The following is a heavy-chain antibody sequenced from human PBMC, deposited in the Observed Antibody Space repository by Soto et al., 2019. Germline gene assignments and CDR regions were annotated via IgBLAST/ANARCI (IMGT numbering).Heavy chain of an antibody. Sequence: QVQLVQSGAEVKKPGSSVKVSCKASGGTFSSYTITWVRQAPGQGLEWMGRIIPILGIANYAQKFQGRVTITADKSTSTAYMELSRLRSEDTAVYYCARGLWFGELSPAYGMDVW. D-gene: IGHD3-10*01. CDR1: GGTFSSYT. V-gene: IGHV1-69*02. CDR3: ARGLWFGELSPAYGMDV. CDR2: IIPILGIA. J-gene: IGHJ6*01.